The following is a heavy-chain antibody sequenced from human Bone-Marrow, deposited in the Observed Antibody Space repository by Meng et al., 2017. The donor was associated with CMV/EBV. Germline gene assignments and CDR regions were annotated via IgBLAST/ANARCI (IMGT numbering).Heavy chain of an antibody. CDR3: ARVYIWGNYRLDY. Sequence: SGASIYSGSYYWSWIRQHPGKGLEWIGYISYSATPYYNPSLKSRVTISVDTSKNQFSLKLSSVTATDTAVYFCARVYIWGNYRLDYWGQGALVTVSS. D-gene: IGHD3-16*02. CDR2: ISYSATP. V-gene: IGHV4-31*02. CDR1: GASIYSGSYY. J-gene: IGHJ4*02.